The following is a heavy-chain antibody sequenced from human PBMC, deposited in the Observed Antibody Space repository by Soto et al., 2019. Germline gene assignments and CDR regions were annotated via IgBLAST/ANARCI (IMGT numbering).Heavy chain of an antibody. Sequence: QVQLQKPGPGRVNPSKTLSLTCLFPVGSTTSGVSYWGWTRRPPGRGREWIGYINYSGSTYYNPSLKSRVTISVDTSKNQFSLKLSSVTAADTAVYYCARDRYSGYDYAFDYWGQGTLVTVSS. CDR2: INYSGST. CDR3: ARDRYSGYDYAFDY. V-gene: IGHV4-31*03. CDR1: VGSTTSGVSY. J-gene: IGHJ4*02. D-gene: IGHD5-12*01.